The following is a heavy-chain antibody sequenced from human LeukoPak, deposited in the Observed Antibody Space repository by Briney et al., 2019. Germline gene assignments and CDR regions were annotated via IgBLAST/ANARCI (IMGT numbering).Heavy chain of an antibody. CDR3: AKHAHPSIMITFGQLFDP. CDR2: ISGSGGST. D-gene: IGHD3-16*01. V-gene: IGHV3-23*01. Sequence: GGSLRLSCAASGFTFSSYAMSWVRQAPGKGLEWVSAISGSGGSTYYADSVKGRFTISRDNSKNTLYLQMNSLRAEDTAVYYCAKHAHPSIMITFGQLFDPWGQGGLVTVSS. J-gene: IGHJ5*02. CDR1: GFTFSSYA.